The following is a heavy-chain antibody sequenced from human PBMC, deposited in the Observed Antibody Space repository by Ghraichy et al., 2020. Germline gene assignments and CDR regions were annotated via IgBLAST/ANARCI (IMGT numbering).Heavy chain of an antibody. CDR3: ASGTGYSSSCYSDYYYYGMDV. CDR2: IYSGGST. Sequence: GGSLRLSCAASGFTVSSNYMSWVRQAPGKGLEWVSVIYSGGSTYYADSVKGRFTISRDNSKNTLYLQMNSLRAEATAVYYCASGTGYSSSCYSDYYYYGMDVWGQGTTVTVSS. CDR1: GFTVSSNY. J-gene: IGHJ6*02. D-gene: IGHD6-13*01. V-gene: IGHV3-66*01.